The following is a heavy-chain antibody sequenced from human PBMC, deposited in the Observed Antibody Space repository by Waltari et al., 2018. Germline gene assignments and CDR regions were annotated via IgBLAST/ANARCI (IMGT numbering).Heavy chain of an antibody. Sequence: VQLVESGGGVVQPGRSLRLSCAASGFTFSSYGMHWVRQAPGKGLEWVSSISSSSSYIYYADSVKGRFTISRDNAKNSLYLQMNSLRAEDTAVYYCARAQLRRVAVATPSFDYWGQGTLVTVSS. CDR2: ISSSSSYI. CDR3: ARAQLRRVAVATPSFDY. CDR1: GFTFSSYG. V-gene: IGHV3-21*01. D-gene: IGHD6-19*01. J-gene: IGHJ4*02.